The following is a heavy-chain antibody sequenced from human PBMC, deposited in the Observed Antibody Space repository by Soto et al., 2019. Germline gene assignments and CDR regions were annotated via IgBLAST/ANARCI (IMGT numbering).Heavy chain of an antibody. CDR2: ISGSGGST. CDR1: GFTFSSYA. V-gene: IGHV3-23*01. CDR3: AKLFSSGWYFRTKNWFDP. Sequence: GGSLRLSCAASGFTFSSYAMSWVRQAPGKGLEWVSAISGSGGSTYYADSVKGRFTISRDNSKNTLYLQMNSLRAEDTAVYYCAKLFSSGWYFRTKNWFDPWGQGTLVTVSS. J-gene: IGHJ5*02. D-gene: IGHD6-19*01.